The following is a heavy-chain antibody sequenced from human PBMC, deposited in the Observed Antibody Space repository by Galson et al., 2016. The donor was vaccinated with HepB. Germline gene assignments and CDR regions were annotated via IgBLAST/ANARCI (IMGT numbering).Heavy chain of an antibody. CDR3: ARDVRGSEDY. D-gene: IGHD1-26*01. CDR2: ITRSGGTT. J-gene: IGHJ4*02. V-gene: IGHV3-48*02. CDR1: GFTFNNYD. Sequence: SLRLSCAASGFTFNNYDMHWFRQAPGKGLEWVSYITRSGGTTLYADSVKGRFTISRDNAKNSLYLRMNSLRDEDTAVYYCARDVRGSEDYWGQGTLVTVSS.